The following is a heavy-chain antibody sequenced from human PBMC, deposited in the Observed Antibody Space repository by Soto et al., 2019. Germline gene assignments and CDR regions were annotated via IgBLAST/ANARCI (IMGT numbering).Heavy chain of an antibody. D-gene: IGHD3-9*01. J-gene: IGHJ4*02. CDR3: ARVIGLRYIDY. V-gene: IGHV1-3*01. Sequence: GASVKVSCKASGYTFTTYAIHWVRQAPGQRLEWMGWINAGNGNTKYSQKFQGRVTIARDTSASTAYMELSSLRSEDTAVYYCARVIGLRYIDYSGQGTLVTVTS. CDR2: INAGNGNT. CDR1: GYTFTTYA.